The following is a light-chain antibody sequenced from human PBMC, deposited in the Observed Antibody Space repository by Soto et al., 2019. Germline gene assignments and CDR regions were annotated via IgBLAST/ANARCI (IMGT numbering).Light chain of an antibody. Sequence: DVQMTQSPSSLSASVGDRVTITCRAIQGISNYLAWYQQKPGKVPKLPIYSASTLQSAVPARFSGSGSATDFNPTISSLRPEYVATYSCQKHNIAPFPFGPGTKVHI. CDR1: QGISNY. J-gene: IGKJ3*01. V-gene: IGKV1-27*01. CDR3: QKHNIAPFP. CDR2: SAS.